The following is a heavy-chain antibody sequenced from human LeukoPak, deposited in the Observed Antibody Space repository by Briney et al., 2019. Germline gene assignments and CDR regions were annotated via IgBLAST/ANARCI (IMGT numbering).Heavy chain of an antibody. CDR3: ARIVVPAAMGWFDP. D-gene: IGHD2-2*01. V-gene: IGHV4-4*07. Sequence: PSETLSLTCTASGGSISSYYWSWIRQPAGKGLEWIGRIYTSGSTNYNPSLKSRVTMSVDTSKNQFSLKLSSVTAADTAVYYCARIVVPAAMGWFDPWGQGTLVTVSS. CDR1: GGSISSYY. J-gene: IGHJ5*02. CDR2: IYTSGST.